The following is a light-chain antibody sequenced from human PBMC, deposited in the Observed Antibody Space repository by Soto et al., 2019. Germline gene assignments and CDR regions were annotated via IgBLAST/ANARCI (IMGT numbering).Light chain of an antibody. CDR1: QSVSSSY. J-gene: IGKJ3*01. Sequence: EIVLTQSPGTLSLSPGERATLSCRASQSVSSSYLAWYQQKPAQAPRLLIYGASSRATGIPDRFSVSGSGTDFTLTISRLEPEDFAVYYCQHYGTSALFGPGTKVAIK. CDR2: GAS. V-gene: IGKV3-20*01. CDR3: QHYGTSAL.